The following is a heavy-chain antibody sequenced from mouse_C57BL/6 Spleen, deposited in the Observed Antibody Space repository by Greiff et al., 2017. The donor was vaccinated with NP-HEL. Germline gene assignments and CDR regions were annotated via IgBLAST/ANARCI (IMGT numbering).Heavy chain of an antibody. D-gene: IGHD1-1*01. CDR1: GYAFSSSW. V-gene: IGHV1-82*01. CDR2: IYPGDGDT. Sequence: QVQLKESGPELVKPGASVKISCKASGYAFSSSWMNWVKQRPGKGLEWIGRIYPGDGDTNYNGKFKGKATLTADKSSSTAYMQLSSLTSEDSAVYFCAPGSSYWYFDVWGTGTTVTVSS. J-gene: IGHJ1*03. CDR3: APGSSYWYFDV.